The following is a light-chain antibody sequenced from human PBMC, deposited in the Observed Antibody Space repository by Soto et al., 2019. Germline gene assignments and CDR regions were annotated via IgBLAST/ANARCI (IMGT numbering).Light chain of an antibody. Sequence: EIVLTQSPATLSLSPGERATLSCGASQSVSSYLAWYQQKPGQAPRLLIYDASNRVTGIPARFSCSGSGTDFTFIISSLEPDDIAVYYCQQRSNWPPFTCGCGNKVDIK. V-gene: IGKV3-11*01. CDR2: DAS. CDR3: QQRSNWPPFT. J-gene: IGKJ3*01. CDR1: QSVSSY.